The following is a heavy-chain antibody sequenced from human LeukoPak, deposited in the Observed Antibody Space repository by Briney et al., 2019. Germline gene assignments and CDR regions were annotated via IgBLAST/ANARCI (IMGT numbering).Heavy chain of an antibody. J-gene: IGHJ4*02. CDR3: AVGYCTNGVCFDNYYFDY. D-gene: IGHD2-8*01. CDR1: GGTFSSYA. V-gene: IGHV1-69*05. Sequence: ASVKVSCKASGGTFSSYAISWVRQAPGQGLEWMEGIIPIFGTANYAQKFQGRVTITTDESTSTAYMELSSLRSEDTAVYYCAVGYCTNGVCFDNYYFDYWGQGTLVTVSS. CDR2: IIPIFGTA.